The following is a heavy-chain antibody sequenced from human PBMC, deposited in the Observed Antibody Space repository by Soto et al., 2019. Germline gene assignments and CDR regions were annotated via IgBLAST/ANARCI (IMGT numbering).Heavy chain of an antibody. CDR2: IDSNGRNS. J-gene: IGHJ1*01. D-gene: IGHD2-2*01. CDR1: GFTFRNYY. V-gene: IGHV3-74*01. CDR3: AREQYTLNYAGY. Sequence: EVQLVESGGALVQPGGSLRLSCEASGFTFRNYYMHWVRQAPGKGLMWVARIDSNGRNSVYADSVKGRVTVSRDNAKNTLCLQMDSLTAEDTAVYYCAREQYTLNYAGYWGQGTQVTVS.